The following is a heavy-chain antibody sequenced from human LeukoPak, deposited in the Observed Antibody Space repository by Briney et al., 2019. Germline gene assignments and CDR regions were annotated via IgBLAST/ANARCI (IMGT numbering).Heavy chain of an antibody. CDR3: ARAGGRSWFDP. J-gene: IGHJ5*02. CDR1: GYSFPDKY. Sequence: ASEKVSCKASGYSFPDKYMHWVRQAPGQGLEWMGWINPNSGGTNYAQKFQGRVTMTTDTSMSTAYMELSRLTSDDTAVYYCARAGGRSWFDPWGQGTLVTVSS. V-gene: IGHV1-2*02. CDR2: INPNSGGT.